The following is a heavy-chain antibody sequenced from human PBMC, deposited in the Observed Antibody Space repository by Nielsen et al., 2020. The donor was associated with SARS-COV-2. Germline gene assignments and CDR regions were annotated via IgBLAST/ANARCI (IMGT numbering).Heavy chain of an antibody. Sequence: GRSMRPSCSPSGFTFSSSAMDWDRQAPGKVLEDVSAISSNGGSTYYADSVKGRSTISRDNSKNTLYLQMSSLRDEDTAVYYCVKKETTVVRVDYYYYGMDVWGQGTTVTVSS. CDR3: VKKETTVVRVDYYYYGMDV. D-gene: IGHD4-23*01. J-gene: IGHJ6*02. CDR1: GFTFSSSA. V-gene: IGHV3-64D*06. CDR2: ISSNGGST.